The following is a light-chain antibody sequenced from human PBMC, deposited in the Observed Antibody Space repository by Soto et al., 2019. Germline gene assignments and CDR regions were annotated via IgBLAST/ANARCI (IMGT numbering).Light chain of an antibody. CDR1: SSDVGGYNY. Sequence: QSALTQPASVSGSPGQSITISCTGTSSDVGGYNYVSWYQQHPGKAPKLMIYEVSNRHSGVSNRFTGSKSGNTASLTISWLQAEDEADYYCSSYTSSSTWVFGGGTKLTVL. CDR2: EVS. V-gene: IGLV2-14*01. J-gene: IGLJ3*02. CDR3: SSYTSSSTWV.